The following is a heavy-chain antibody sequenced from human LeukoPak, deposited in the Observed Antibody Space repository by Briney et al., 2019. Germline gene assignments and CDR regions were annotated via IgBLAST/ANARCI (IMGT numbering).Heavy chain of an antibody. CDR1: GFTFSSYG. CDR3: AKYFMISFGGVIGYFDY. Sequence: GSLRLSCAGSGFTFSSYGMHWVRQAPGKGLEWMAFIRSDGSNKYYADSVKGRFTISRDNSKNTLYLQMNSLRAEDTAVYYCAKYFMISFGGVIGYFDYWGQGTLVTVSS. D-gene: IGHD3-16*02. J-gene: IGHJ4*02. CDR2: IRSDGSNK. V-gene: IGHV3-30*02.